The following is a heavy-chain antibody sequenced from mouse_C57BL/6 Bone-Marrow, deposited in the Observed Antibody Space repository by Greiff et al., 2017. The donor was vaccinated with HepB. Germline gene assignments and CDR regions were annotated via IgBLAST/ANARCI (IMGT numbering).Heavy chain of an antibody. Sequence: VQLQQSGTVLARPGASVKMSCKTSGYTFTSYWMHWVKQRPGQGLEWIGAIYPGNSDTSYNQKFKGKAKLTAVTSASTAYMELSSLTNEDSAVYYCTRMEGLYDGYFLYYFDYWGQGTTLTVSS. J-gene: IGHJ2*01. D-gene: IGHD2-3*01. V-gene: IGHV1-5*01. CDR1: GYTFTSYW. CDR3: TRMEGLYDGYFLYYFDY. CDR2: IYPGNSDT.